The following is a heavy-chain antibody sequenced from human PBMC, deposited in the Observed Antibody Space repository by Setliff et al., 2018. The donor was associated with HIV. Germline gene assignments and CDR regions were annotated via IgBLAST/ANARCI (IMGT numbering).Heavy chain of an antibody. CDR1: GYSLSSGFY. CDR3: ARRTIWGDAFDT. V-gene: IGHV4-38-2*02. CDR2: IFHSGDT. D-gene: IGHD3-16*01. Sequence: PSETLSLTCNVSGYSLSSGFYWGWFRQPPGKGLEWVGNIFHSGDTDQNPSLKSRVTLSVETSENQFSLRLNSMTAADTAVYYCARRTIWGDAFDTWGQGTMVTVSS. J-gene: IGHJ3*02.